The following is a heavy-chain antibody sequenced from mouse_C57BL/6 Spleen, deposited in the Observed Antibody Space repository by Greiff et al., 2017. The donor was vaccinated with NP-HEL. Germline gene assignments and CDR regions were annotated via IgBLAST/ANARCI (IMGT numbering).Heavy chain of an antibody. Sequence: QVQLQQSGPELVKPGASVKISCKASGYAFSSSWMNWVKQRPGKGLEWIGRIYPGDGDTNYNGKFKGKATLTADKSSSTAYMQLSSLTSEDSAVYFCARAVYYGNPFYYWGQGTTLTVSS. V-gene: IGHV1-82*01. CDR2: IYPGDGDT. D-gene: IGHD2-1*01. J-gene: IGHJ2*01. CDR1: GYAFSSSW. CDR3: ARAVYYGNPFYY.